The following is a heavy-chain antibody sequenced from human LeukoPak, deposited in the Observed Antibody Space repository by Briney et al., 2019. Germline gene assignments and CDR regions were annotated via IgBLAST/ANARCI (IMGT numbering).Heavy chain of an antibody. CDR2: IHYSGIT. CDR3: ASRYNYVFDY. J-gene: IGHJ4*02. CDR1: GGSISSHD. Sequence: PSETLSLTCTVSGGSISSHDWSWIRQPPGKGLEYIGYIHYSGITNYNPSLMSRVTISVDTPKNQISLKLSSVTAADTAVYYCASRYNYVFDYWGQGTLVTVSS. V-gene: IGHV4-59*11. D-gene: IGHD1-1*01.